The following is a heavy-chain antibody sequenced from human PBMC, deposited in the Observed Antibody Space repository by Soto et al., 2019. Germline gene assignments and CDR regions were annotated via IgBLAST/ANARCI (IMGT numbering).Heavy chain of an antibody. CDR1: GFTFSSYL. J-gene: IGHJ4*01. Sequence: GGSLRVSCAAAGFTFSSYLMHWVRQAPGKGLEWVGRVKSKTDGGTTDFAAPVKGRFAISRDDSKNMVYLEMNSLKTEDTAIYYCTTDSYMTNIIVRFDYWGHGTLVTVSS. CDR3: TTDSYMTNIIVRFDY. CDR2: VKSKTDGGTT. D-gene: IGHD4-17*01. V-gene: IGHV3-15*07.